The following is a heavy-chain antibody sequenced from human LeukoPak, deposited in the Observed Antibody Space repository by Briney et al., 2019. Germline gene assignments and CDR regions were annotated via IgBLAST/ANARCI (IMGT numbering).Heavy chain of an antibody. CDR2: ISWNSGSI. Sequence: GRSLRLSCAASGFTFDDYAMHWVRQAPGKGLEWVSGISWNSGSIGYADSVKGRFTISRDNAKNSLYLQMNSLRAEDTALYYCAKGEYGDYNLNWFDPWGQGTLVTVSS. CDR1: GFTFDDYA. CDR3: AKGEYGDYNLNWFDP. D-gene: IGHD4-17*01. V-gene: IGHV3-9*01. J-gene: IGHJ5*02.